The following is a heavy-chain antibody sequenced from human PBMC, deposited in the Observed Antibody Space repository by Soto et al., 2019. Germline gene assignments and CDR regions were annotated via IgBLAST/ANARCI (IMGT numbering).Heavy chain of an antibody. CDR2: INSDGSST. D-gene: IGHD4-17*01. CDR3: ASTPVYGDSTHYMDV. CDR1: GFTFSSYW. V-gene: IGHV3-74*01. J-gene: IGHJ6*03. Sequence: EVQLVESGGGLVQPGGSLRLSCAASGFTFSSYWMHWVRQAPGKGLVWVSRINSDGSSTSYEDSVKGRFTIIRENAKNTLYLQMNSLGAEDTAVYYCASTPVYGDSTHYMDVGGKGITVTVSS.